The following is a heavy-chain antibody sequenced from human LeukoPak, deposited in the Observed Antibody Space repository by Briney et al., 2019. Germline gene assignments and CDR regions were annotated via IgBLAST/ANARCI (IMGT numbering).Heavy chain of an antibody. D-gene: IGHD2-21*02. V-gene: IGHV3-48*03. Sequence: PGGSLGLSCAASGFSFSSYEMNWVRQAPGKGLEWVSYISSSGSTIYYAESVKGRFTISRDNAKNSLYLQMNSLRAEDTAVYYCAREERAYCGGDCYSDWFDPWGQGTLVTVSS. CDR1: GFSFSSYE. CDR2: ISSSGSTI. CDR3: AREERAYCGGDCYSDWFDP. J-gene: IGHJ5*02.